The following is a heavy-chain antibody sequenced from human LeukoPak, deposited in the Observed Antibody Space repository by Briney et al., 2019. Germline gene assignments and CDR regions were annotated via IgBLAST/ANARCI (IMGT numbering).Heavy chain of an antibody. D-gene: IGHD3-3*01. Sequence: GGSLRLSCAASGFTFSSYGMHWVRQAPGKGLEWVAVIWYDGSNKYYADSVKGRFTISRDNSKNTLYLQMNSLRAEDTAVYYCAKASRYDFWSGYLVYWGQGTLVTVSS. J-gene: IGHJ4*02. V-gene: IGHV3-33*06. CDR2: IWYDGSNK. CDR1: GFTFSSYG. CDR3: AKASRYDFWSGYLVY.